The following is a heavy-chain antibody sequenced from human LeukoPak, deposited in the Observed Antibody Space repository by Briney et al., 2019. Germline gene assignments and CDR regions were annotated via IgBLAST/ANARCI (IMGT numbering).Heavy chain of an antibody. CDR2: IIPILGIA. Sequence: SVKVSCKASGGTFSSYAISWVRQAPGQGLEWMGRIIPILGIANYAQKFQGRVTITADKSTSTAYMELSSLRSEDTAVYYCAGVLTLVTPDTYYYYGMDVWGQGTTVTVSS. CDR3: AGVLTLVTPDTYYYYGMDV. D-gene: IGHD4-23*01. J-gene: IGHJ6*02. CDR1: GGTFSSYA. V-gene: IGHV1-69*04.